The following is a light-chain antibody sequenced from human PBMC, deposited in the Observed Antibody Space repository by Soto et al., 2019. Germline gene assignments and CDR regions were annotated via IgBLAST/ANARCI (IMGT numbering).Light chain of an antibody. J-gene: IGLJ2*01. CDR2: YDS. Sequence: SYELTQPPSVSVAPGKTARITCGGNNIGSKSVHWYQQKPGQAPVLVIYYDSDRPSGIPERFSGSNSGNTATLTISRVEAGHEADYYCQVWDISSDHVVFGGGTKLTVL. V-gene: IGLV3-21*04. CDR3: QVWDISSDHVV. CDR1: NIGSKS.